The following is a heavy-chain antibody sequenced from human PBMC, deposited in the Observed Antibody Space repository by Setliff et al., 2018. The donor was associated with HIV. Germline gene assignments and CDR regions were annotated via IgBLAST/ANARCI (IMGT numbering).Heavy chain of an antibody. V-gene: IGHV1-46*01. J-gene: IGHJ4*02. CDR2: INPSGGST. D-gene: IGHD2-15*01. CDR1: GYTFTSYY. CDR3: AREDCSGGSCYGSDY. Sequence: ASVKVSCKASGYTFTSYYMHWVRQAPGQGLEWMGIINPSGGSTSYAQKFQGRVTMTRDTSTSTVYMEMSSLRSEDTAVYYCAREDCSGGSCYGSDYWGQGTLVTVSS.